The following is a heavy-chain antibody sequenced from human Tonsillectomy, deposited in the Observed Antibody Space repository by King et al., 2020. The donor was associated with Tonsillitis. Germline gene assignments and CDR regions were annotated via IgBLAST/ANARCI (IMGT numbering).Heavy chain of an antibody. CDR2: VHFSGKT. V-gene: IGHV4-30-4*07. D-gene: IGHD3-16*01. J-gene: IGHJ4*02. CDR1: GDSLNTGSYS. CDR3: AKCLRGGSRYS. Sequence: VQLQESGPAVVRPSQALSLTCAVSGDSLNTGSYSWTWIRQAPEKGLEWIGYVHFSGKTKYSPSLKSRLTISIDTSRNHFSLNLTSVTAADTAVYYCAKCLRGGSRYSWGRGTLVTVSS.